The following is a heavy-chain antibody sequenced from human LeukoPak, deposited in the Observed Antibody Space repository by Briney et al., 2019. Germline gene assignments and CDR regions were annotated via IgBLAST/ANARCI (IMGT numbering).Heavy chain of an antibody. CDR1: GFTFSIYA. D-gene: IGHD1-26*01. V-gene: IGHV3-23*01. J-gene: IGHJ4*02. Sequence: GGSLRLSCAASGFTFSIYAMSWVRQAPGKGLEWVSTISGSGGSTYYADSVKGRFTISRDNSKNTLYLQMNSLRAEDTAVYYCAKKRGVGATAVTHFDYWGQGTLVTVSS. CDR2: ISGSGGST. CDR3: AKKRGVGATAVTHFDY.